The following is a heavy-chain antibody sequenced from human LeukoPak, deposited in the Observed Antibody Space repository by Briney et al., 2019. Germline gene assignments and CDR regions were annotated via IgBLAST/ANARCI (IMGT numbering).Heavy chain of an antibody. Sequence: HPGRSLRLSCAASGFTFDDYAMPWVRQAPGKGLEWVSGISWNSGSIGYADSVKGRFTISRDNAKNSLYLQMNSLRAEDTALYYCAKGGYYYGSGSYPDYWGQGTLVTVSS. V-gene: IGHV3-9*01. D-gene: IGHD3-10*01. CDR2: ISWNSGSI. CDR3: AKGGYYYGSGSYPDY. CDR1: GFTFDDYA. J-gene: IGHJ4*02.